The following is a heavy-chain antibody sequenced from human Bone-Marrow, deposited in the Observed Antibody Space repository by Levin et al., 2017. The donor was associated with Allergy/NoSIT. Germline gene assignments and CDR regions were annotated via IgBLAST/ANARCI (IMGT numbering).Heavy chain of an antibody. J-gene: IGHJ6*02. CDR3: ARVGTYCSGGSCYPFKYGMDV. Sequence: ASVKVSCKASGYTFTGYYMHWVRQAPGQGLEWMGWINPNSGGTNYAQKFQGWVTMTRDTSISTAYMELSRLRSDDTAVYYCARVGTYCSGGSCYPFKYGMDVWGQGTTVTVSS. CDR1: GYTFTGYY. CDR2: INPNSGGT. D-gene: IGHD2-15*01. V-gene: IGHV1-2*04.